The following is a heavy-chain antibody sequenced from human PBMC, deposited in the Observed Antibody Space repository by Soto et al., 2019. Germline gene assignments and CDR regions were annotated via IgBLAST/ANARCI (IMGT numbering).Heavy chain of an antibody. CDR2: ISGSGGST. CDR3: AKASGNSSSSRVGYYYYGMDV. J-gene: IGHJ6*02. CDR1: GFTFSSYA. D-gene: IGHD6-6*01. Sequence: LRLSCAASGFTFSSYAMSWVRQAPGKGLEWVSAISGSGGSTYYADSVKGRFTISRDNSKNTLYLQMNSLRAEDTAVYYCAKASGNSSSSRVGYYYYGMDVWGQGTTVTVSS. V-gene: IGHV3-23*01.